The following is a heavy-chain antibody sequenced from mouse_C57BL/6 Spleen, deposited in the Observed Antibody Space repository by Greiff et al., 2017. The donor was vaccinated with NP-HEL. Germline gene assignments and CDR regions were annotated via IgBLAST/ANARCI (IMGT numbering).Heavy chain of an antibody. Sequence: VQLQQSGPELVKPGASVKISCKASGYAFSSSWMNWVKQRPGKGLEWIGRIYPGDGDTNYNGKFKGKATLTADKSSSTAYMQLSSLTSEDSAVYFCARDSSGYGVDYWGQGTTLTVSS. CDR3: ARDSSGYGVDY. D-gene: IGHD3-2*02. V-gene: IGHV1-82*01. J-gene: IGHJ2*01. CDR1: GYAFSSSW. CDR2: IYPGDGDT.